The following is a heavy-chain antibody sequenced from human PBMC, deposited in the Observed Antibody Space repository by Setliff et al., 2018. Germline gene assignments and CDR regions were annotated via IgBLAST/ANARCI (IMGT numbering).Heavy chain of an antibody. D-gene: IGHD5-12*01. Sequence: GSLRLSCTASGFTFGDYAMSWVRQAPGKGLEWVGFIRSKAYGGTTEYAASVKGRFTISRDDSKSIAYLQMNSLKTEDTAVYYCTRGPRDGYNSGLDYWGQGALVTVSS. J-gene: IGHJ4*02. V-gene: IGHV3-49*04. CDR3: TRGPRDGYNSGLDY. CDR2: IRSKAYGGTT. CDR1: GFTFGDYA.